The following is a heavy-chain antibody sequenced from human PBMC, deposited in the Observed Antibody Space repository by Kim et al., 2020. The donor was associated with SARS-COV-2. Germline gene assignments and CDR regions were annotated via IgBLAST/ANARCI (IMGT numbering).Heavy chain of an antibody. CDR2: INHSGST. D-gene: IGHD3-10*01. CDR1: GGSFSGNY. Sequence: SETLSLTCAVYGGSFSGNYWSWIRQPPGKGMEWIGEINHSGSTNNNPTLKRRVTISVDTSTNQFSLKLSSVTAADTAVDYCARVWRAPPRSQGGLDVWGQGTTVTVSS. CDR3: ARVWRAPPRSQGGLDV. J-gene: IGHJ6*02. V-gene: IGHV4-34*01.